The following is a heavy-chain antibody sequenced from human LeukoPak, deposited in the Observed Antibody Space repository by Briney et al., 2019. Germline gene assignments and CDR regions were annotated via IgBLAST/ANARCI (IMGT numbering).Heavy chain of an antibody. CDR1: GGSFSGYY. V-gene: IGHV4-34*01. D-gene: IGHD5-18*01. Sequence: SETLSLTCAVYGGSFSGYYWSWIRQPPGKGLEWIGEINHSGSTNYNPSLKSRVTISVDTSKYQFSLKLSSVTAADTAVYYCARGPLIGNTAMAYFDYWGQGTLVTVSS. J-gene: IGHJ4*02. CDR2: INHSGST. CDR3: ARGPLIGNTAMAYFDY.